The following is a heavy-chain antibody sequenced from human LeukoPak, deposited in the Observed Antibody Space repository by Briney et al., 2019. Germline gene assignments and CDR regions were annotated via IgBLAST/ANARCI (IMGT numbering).Heavy chain of an antibody. V-gene: IGHV1-2*02. CDR1: GYTFTGYY. J-gene: IGHJ4*02. CDR3: ARSERGSGYYSGGSCYSVLHYFDY. Sequence: ASVKVSCKASGYTFTGYYMHWVRQAPGQGLEWMGWINPNSGGTNYAQKFQGRVTMTRDTSISTAYMELSRLRSDDTAVYYCARSERGSGYYSGGSCYSVLHYFDYWGQGTLVTVSS. D-gene: IGHD2-15*01. CDR2: INPNSGGT.